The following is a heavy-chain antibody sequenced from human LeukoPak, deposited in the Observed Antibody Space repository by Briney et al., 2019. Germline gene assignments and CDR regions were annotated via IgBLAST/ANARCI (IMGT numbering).Heavy chain of an antibody. CDR1: GYTFTGYY. CDR2: INPNSGGT. Sequence: ASVKVSCKASGYTFTGYYMHWVRQAPGQGLEWMGWINPNSGGTNYAQKFQGRVTMTRDTSISTAYMKLSRLRSDDTAVYYCARSYDSSGYFVGWFDPWGQGTLVTVSS. CDR3: ARSYDSSGYFVGWFDP. J-gene: IGHJ5*02. V-gene: IGHV1-2*02. D-gene: IGHD3-22*01.